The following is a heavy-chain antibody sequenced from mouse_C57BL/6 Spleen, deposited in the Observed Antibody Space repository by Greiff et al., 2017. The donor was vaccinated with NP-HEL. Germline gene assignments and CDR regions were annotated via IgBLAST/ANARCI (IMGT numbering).Heavy chain of an antibody. CDR1: GFNIKDDY. D-gene: IGHD1-1*01. Sequence: VQLQQSGAELVRPGASVKLSCTASGFNIKDDYMHWVKQRPEQGLEWIGWIDPENGDTEYASKFQGKATITADTSSNTAYLQLSSLTSEDTAVYYCARTLSTVVEADVWGTGTTVTVSS. J-gene: IGHJ1*03. V-gene: IGHV14-4*01. CDR2: IDPENGDT. CDR3: ARTLSTVVEADV.